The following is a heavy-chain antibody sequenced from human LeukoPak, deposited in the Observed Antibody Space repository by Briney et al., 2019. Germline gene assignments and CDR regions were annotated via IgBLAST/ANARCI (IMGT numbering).Heavy chain of an antibody. CDR2: IIPIFGTA. Sequence: SVKVSCKASAGTFSSYAISWVRQAPGQGLEWMGGIIPIFGTANYAQKFQGRVTITTDESTSTAYMELSSLRSEDTAVYYCANGRDFWSGYYLDYWGQGTLVTVSS. V-gene: IGHV1-69*05. J-gene: IGHJ4*02. CDR3: ANGRDFWSGYYLDY. D-gene: IGHD3-3*01. CDR1: AGTFSSYA.